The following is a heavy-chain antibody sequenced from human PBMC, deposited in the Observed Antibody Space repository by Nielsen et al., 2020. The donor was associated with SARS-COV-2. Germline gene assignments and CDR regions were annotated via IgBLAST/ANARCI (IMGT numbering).Heavy chain of an antibody. V-gene: IGHV1-46*01. J-gene: IGHJ4*02. Sequence: ASVKVSCKASGYTFTSYGISWVRQAPGQGLEWMGIINPSGGSTSYAQKFQGRVTMTRDTSTSTVYMELSSLRSEDTAVYYCARDYYDSSGLFKFDYWGQGTLVTVSS. CDR2: INPSGGST. CDR3: ARDYYDSSGLFKFDY. D-gene: IGHD3-22*01. CDR1: GYTFTSYG.